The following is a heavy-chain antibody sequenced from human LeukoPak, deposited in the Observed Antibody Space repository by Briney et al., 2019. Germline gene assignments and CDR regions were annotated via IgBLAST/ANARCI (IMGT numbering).Heavy chain of an antibody. Sequence: GGSLRLSCAASGFTFSSYAMSWVRQAPGKGLEWVPAISGSGGSTYYADSVKGRFTISRDNSKNTLYLQMNSLRAEDTAVYYCAKDHSSSWRKSFDYWGQGTLVTVSS. CDR2: ISGSGGST. V-gene: IGHV3-23*01. D-gene: IGHD6-13*01. CDR3: AKDHSSSWRKSFDY. CDR1: GFTFSSYA. J-gene: IGHJ4*02.